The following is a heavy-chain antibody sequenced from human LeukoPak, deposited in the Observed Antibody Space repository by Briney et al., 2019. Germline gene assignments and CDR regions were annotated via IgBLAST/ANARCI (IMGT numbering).Heavy chain of an antibody. CDR1: GFTVSSNY. CDR2: IYSGGST. D-gene: IGHD3-10*01. Sequence: GGSLRLSCAASGFTVSSNYMSWVRPAPGKGLEWVSVIYSGGSTYYADSVKGRFTISRDNSKNTLYLQMNSLRAEDTAVYYCARVYFIMERYFDYWGQGTLVTVSS. V-gene: IGHV3-53*01. CDR3: ARVYFIMERYFDY. J-gene: IGHJ4*02.